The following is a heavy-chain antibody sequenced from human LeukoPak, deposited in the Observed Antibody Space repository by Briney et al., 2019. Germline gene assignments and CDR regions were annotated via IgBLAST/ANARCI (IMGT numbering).Heavy chain of an antibody. D-gene: IGHD2-2*02. J-gene: IGHJ6*02. CDR1: GYTFTSYG. CDR2: ISAYNGNT. CDR3: AVLGYCSSTSCYTPYYYYGMDV. Sequence: GASVKVSCKASGYTFTSYGISWVRQAPGQGLEWMGWISAYNGNTNYAQKLQGRVTMTTDTSTSTAYMELRSLRSDDTAVYYCAVLGYCSSTSCYTPYYYYGMDVWGQGTTVTVSS. V-gene: IGHV1-18*01.